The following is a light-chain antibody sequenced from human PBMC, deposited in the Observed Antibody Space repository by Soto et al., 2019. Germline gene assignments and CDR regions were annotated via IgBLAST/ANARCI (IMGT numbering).Light chain of an antibody. CDR3: QTWVTGXVV. Sequence: QPVLTQSPSASASLGASVKLTCTLSSGHSNYAIAWHQQQPEKGPRYLMKLNSDGSHSKGDGIPDRFSGSSSGAERYLTISSLQSEDEADYYCQTWVTGXVVXXGGTKLTVL. V-gene: IGLV4-69*01. J-gene: IGLJ2*01. CDR2: LNSDGSH. CDR1: SGHSNYA.